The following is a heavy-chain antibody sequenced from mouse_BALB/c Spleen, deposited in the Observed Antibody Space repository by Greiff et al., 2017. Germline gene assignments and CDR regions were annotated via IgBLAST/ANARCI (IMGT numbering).Heavy chain of an antibody. Sequence: VQLKESGAELVKPGASVKLSCTASGFNIKDTYMHWVKQRPEQGLEWIGRIDPANGNTKYDPKFQGKATITADTSSNTAYLQLSSLTSEDTAVYYCARFSLLYYGSSYLYYFDYWGQGTTLTVSS. CDR3: ARFSLLYYGSSYLYYFDY. CDR2: IDPANGNT. V-gene: IGHV14-3*02. D-gene: IGHD1-1*01. CDR1: GFNIKDTY. J-gene: IGHJ2*01.